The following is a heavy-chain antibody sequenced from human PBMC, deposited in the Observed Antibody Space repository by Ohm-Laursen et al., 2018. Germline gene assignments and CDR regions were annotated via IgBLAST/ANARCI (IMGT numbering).Heavy chain of an antibody. Sequence: SEILSLTCTVSGASIRSYFWSWIRQPPGKGLEWIGYIYYSESTNYNPSLKSRVTISVDTSTNQFSLDLSSVTAADTAVYYCARGAGSTWYSFDYWGQGTLVTVSS. J-gene: IGHJ4*02. CDR1: GASIRSYF. CDR2: IYYSEST. D-gene: IGHD6-13*01. CDR3: ARGAGSTWYSFDY. V-gene: IGHV4-59*08.